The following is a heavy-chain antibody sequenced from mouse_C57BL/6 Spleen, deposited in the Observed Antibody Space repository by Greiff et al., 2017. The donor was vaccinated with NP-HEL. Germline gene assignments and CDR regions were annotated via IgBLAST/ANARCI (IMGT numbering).Heavy chain of an antibody. V-gene: IGHV1-4*01. CDR1: GYTFTSYT. Sequence: VQLQQSGAELARPGASVKMSCKASGYTFTSYTMHWVKQRPGQGLEWIGYINPSSGYTKYNQKFEDKATLTADKSSSTAYMQLSSLTSEDSAVYYCASYYSNLGFAYWGQGTLVTVSA. CDR2: INPSSGYT. J-gene: IGHJ3*01. D-gene: IGHD2-5*01. CDR3: ASYYSNLGFAY.